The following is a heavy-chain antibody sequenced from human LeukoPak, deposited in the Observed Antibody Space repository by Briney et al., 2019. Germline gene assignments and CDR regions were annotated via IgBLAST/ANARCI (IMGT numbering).Heavy chain of an antibody. CDR3: ARLSGYCSSTSCYGFDP. CDR2: IYPGDSDT. Sequence: GESLKISCKGSGYSFTSYWIGWVRQMPGKGLEWMGIIYPGDSDTRYSPSFQGQVTISADKSISTAYLQWSSLRASDTAMYYCARLSGYCSSTSCYGFDPWGQGTLVTVSS. J-gene: IGHJ5*02. V-gene: IGHV5-51*01. CDR1: GYSFTSYW. D-gene: IGHD2-2*01.